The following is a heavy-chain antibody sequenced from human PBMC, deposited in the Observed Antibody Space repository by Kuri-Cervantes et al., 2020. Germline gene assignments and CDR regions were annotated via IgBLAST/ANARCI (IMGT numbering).Heavy chain of an antibody. Sequence: ASVKVSCKASGYTFTSYAIHWVRQAPGQRLEWMGWINAGNGNTKYSQKFQGRVTITRDTSTSTAYMELRSLRSDDTAVYYCARDLRFGELLLGNYFDYWGQGTLVTVSS. D-gene: IGHD3-10*01. V-gene: IGHV1-3*01. CDR1: GYTFTSYA. J-gene: IGHJ4*02. CDR2: INAGNGNT. CDR3: ARDLRFGELLLGNYFDY.